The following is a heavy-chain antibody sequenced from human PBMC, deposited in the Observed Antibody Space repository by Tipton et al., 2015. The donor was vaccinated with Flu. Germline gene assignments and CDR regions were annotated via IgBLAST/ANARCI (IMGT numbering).Heavy chain of an antibody. CDR2: IYPGDSDT. CDR1: GYSFTSYW. V-gene: IGHV5-51*01. CDR3: ARTPYYYGSGPDYYSGMDV. D-gene: IGHD3-10*01. J-gene: IGHJ6*02. Sequence: QLVQSGAEVKKPGESLKISCKGSGYSFTSYWIGWVRQMPGKGLEWMGIIYPGDSDTRYSPSFQGQVTISADKSISTAYLQWSSLKASDPAMYYCARTPYYYGSGPDYYSGMDVWGQGTTVPVSS.